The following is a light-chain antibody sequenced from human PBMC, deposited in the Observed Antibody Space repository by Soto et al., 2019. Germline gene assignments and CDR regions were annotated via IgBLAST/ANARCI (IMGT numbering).Light chain of an antibody. Sequence: DITGTQPPSSLPAYVRDRVTITCRASQGISNYLAWYQQKPGKVPKLLIYAASTLQSGVPSRFSGSGSGTDFTLTISSLQPEDVTSYYCQKYNIAPWTFGQGTKVDI. V-gene: IGKV1-27*01. CDR3: QKYNIAPWT. CDR1: QGISNY. J-gene: IGKJ1*01. CDR2: AAS.